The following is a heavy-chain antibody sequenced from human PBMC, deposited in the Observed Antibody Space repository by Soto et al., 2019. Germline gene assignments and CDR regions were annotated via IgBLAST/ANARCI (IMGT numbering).Heavy chain of an antibody. CDR3: APLSVSLSGPYGIHV. CDR1: GYSVSSSDYY. Sequence: SETLSLTCSVSGYSVSSSDYYWAWIRQPPGKGLEWIGSMLYSGLTYYHPSLKSRVTLSVDTSKNQFSVRLNSVTASDTAVYYCAPLSVSLSGPYGIHVWGQGTTVTVSS. CDR2: MLYSGLT. D-gene: IGHD2-15*01. V-gene: IGHV4-39*01. J-gene: IGHJ6*02.